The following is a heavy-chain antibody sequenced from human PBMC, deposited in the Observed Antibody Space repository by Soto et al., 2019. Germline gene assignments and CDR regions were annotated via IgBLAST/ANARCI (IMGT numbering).Heavy chain of an antibody. J-gene: IGHJ6*02. V-gene: IGHV4-61*01. CDR2: IYYSGST. CDR1: GGSVSSGSYY. CDR3: ASQETIDYYYGMDV. Sequence: SETLSLTCTVSGGSVSSGSYYWSWIRQPPGKGLEWIGYIYYSGSTNYNPSLKSRVTISVDTSKNQFSLKLSSVTAADTAVYYCASQETIDYYYGMDVWGQGTTVTVS.